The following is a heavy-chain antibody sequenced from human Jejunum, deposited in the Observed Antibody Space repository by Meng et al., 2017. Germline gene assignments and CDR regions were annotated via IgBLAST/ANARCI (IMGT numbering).Heavy chain of an antibody. D-gene: IGHD4/OR15-4a*01. CDR1: GFTFSTFG. Sequence: GESLKISCAASGFTFSTFGMHWVRQAPGKGLEWVAVIWDDGSHKFYEDSVKGRFSISRDNSKNTLYLQMSSLSAEDTAIYHCARGGQVQSPYFDYWGQGALVTVSS. CDR2: IWDDGSHK. CDR3: ARGGQVQSPYFDY. J-gene: IGHJ4*02. V-gene: IGHV3-33*01.